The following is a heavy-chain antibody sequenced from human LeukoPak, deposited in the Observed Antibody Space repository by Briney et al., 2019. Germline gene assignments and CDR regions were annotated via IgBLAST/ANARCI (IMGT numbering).Heavy chain of an antibody. J-gene: IGHJ4*02. CDR1: GFTFSNAW. Sequence: PGGSLRLSCAASGFTFSNAWMSWVRQAPGKGLEWVSSISGSGSSTYSADSVKGRFIISRDNSKNTLYLRMYSLRAEDTAVYYCARIGTTYYYDSSGYPRDYFDYWGQGTLVTVSS. CDR2: ISGSGSST. V-gene: IGHV3-23*01. D-gene: IGHD3-22*01. CDR3: ARIGTTYYYDSSGYPRDYFDY.